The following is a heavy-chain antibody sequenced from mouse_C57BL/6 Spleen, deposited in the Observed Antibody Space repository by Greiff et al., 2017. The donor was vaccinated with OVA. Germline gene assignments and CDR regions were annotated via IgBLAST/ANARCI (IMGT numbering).Heavy chain of an antibody. V-gene: IGHV14-4*01. CDR1: GFNIKDDY. CDR3: TTSGNYDAY. D-gene: IGHD2-1*01. J-gene: IGHJ3*01. CDR2: IDPENGDT. Sequence: VQLQQSGAELVRPGASVKLSCTASGFNIKDDYMHWVKQRPEQGLEWIGWIDPENGDTEYASKFQGKATITADTSSNTAYLQLSSLTSEDTAVYYCTTSGNYDAYWGQGTLVTVSA.